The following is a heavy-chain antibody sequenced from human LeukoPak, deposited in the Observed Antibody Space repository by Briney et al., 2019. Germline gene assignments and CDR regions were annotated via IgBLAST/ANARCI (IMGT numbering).Heavy chain of an antibody. J-gene: IGHJ5*02. D-gene: IGHD6-19*01. CDR3: ASHSSSGWYPVWFDP. CDR2: IIPIFGTA. CDR1: GGTFSSYA. V-gene: IGHV1-69*13. Sequence: SSVKVSCKASGGTFSSYAISWVRHAPGQGLEWMGGIIPIFGTANYAQKFQGRVTITADESTSTAYMELSSLRSEDTAVYYCASHSSSGWYPVWFDPWGQGTLVTVSS.